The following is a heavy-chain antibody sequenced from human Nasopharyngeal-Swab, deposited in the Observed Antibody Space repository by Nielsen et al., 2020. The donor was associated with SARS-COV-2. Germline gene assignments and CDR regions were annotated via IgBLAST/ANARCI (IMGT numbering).Heavy chain of an antibody. V-gene: IGHV6-1*01. Sequence: WIRQSPSRGLEWPGRTYYRSKWYNDYAVSVKSRITINPDTSKNQFSLQLNSVTPEDTAVYYCARDRGSSWPYYYYYGMDVWGQGTTVTVSS. J-gene: IGHJ6*02. CDR3: ARDRGSSWPYYYYYGMDV. CDR2: TYYRSKWYN. D-gene: IGHD6-13*01.